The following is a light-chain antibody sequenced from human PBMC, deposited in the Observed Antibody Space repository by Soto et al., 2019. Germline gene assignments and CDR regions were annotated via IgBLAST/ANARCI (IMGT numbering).Light chain of an antibody. CDR1: QSVIGRQ. CDR3: QEYGPSPPIT. Sequence: EIVLTQSPGTLSLSPGERATLSCRASQSVIGRQLAWYQHKPGQAPRLLIYGVSTRATGIPDRFTGSGSGTDFTLTISRLEPEDFAVFYCQEYGPSPPITFGQGTKVDIK. V-gene: IGKV3-20*01. J-gene: IGKJ1*01. CDR2: GVS.